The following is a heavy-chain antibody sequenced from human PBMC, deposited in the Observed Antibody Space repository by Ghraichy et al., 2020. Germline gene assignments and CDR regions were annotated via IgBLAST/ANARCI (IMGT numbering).Heavy chain of an antibody. J-gene: IGHJ6*02. CDR2: IYYSGST. Sequence: SETLSLTCTVSGGSISSSSYYWGWIRQPPGKGLEWIGSIYYSGSTYYNPSLKSRVTISVDTSKNQFSLKLSSVTAADTAVYYCARRGTLGYCTNGVCYPSGMDVWGQGTTLTVSS. V-gene: IGHV4-39*01. CDR1: GGSISSSSYY. CDR3: ARRGTLGYCTNGVCYPSGMDV. D-gene: IGHD2-8*01.